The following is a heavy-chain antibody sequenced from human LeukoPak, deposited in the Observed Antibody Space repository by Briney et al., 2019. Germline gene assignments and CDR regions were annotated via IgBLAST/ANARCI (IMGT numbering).Heavy chain of an antibody. CDR2: ISSSGST. V-gene: IGHV4-61*02. D-gene: IGHD3-22*01. Sequence: ASQTLSLTCTVSGDSISSGDYYWSWIRQPAGKGLEWIGRISSSGSTNYNPSLKSRVTISVDTSKNQFSLKLSSVTAADTAVYFCARGPYSYDSSGAFDIWGQGTMVAVSS. J-gene: IGHJ3*02. CDR1: GDSISSGDYY. CDR3: ARGPYSYDSSGAFDI.